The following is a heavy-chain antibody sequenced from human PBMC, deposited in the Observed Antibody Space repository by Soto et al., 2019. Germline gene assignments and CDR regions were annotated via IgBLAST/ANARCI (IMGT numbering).Heavy chain of an antibody. CDR2: ISYDGSNK. Sequence: QVQLVESGGGVVQPGRSLRLSCAASGFTFSSYGMHWVRQAPGKGLEWGAVISYDGSNKFYADSVKGRFTISRHNSKNALYLQMNSLRAEDTAVYYCANVLRLDYWGQGTLVTVSS. D-gene: IGHD2-8*01. CDR1: GFTFSSYG. V-gene: IGHV3-30*18. J-gene: IGHJ4*02. CDR3: ANVLRLDY.